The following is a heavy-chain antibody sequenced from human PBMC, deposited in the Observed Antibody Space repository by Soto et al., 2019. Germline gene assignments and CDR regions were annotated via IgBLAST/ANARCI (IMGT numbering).Heavy chain of an antibody. CDR3: ARGVHDSSGYDS. V-gene: IGHV4-30-2*01. CDR1: GDSITSDGNS. D-gene: IGHD3-22*01. CDR2: IFHSGST. Sequence: SETLSLTCAVFGDSITSDGNSWNWIRQPPGKGLEWIGYIFHSGSTKYNPSLKSRVTISVDRSKNQLSLRLSSVTAADTAVYYCARGVHDSSGYDSWGQGILVTVSS. J-gene: IGHJ4*02.